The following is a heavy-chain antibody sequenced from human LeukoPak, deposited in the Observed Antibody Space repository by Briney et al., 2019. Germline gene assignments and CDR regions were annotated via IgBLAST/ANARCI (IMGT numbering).Heavy chain of an antibody. CDR3: ARSKNIVATRVMYYYYYYGMDV. CDR1: GGTFSSYA. D-gene: IGHD5-12*01. Sequence: GASVKVSCKASGGTFSSYAISWVRQAPGQGLEWMGGIIPIFVTANYAQKFQGRVTITADESTSTAYMELSSLRSEDTAVYYCARSKNIVATRVMYYYYYYGMDVWGKGTTVTVSS. J-gene: IGHJ6*04. CDR2: IIPIFVTA. V-gene: IGHV1-69*01.